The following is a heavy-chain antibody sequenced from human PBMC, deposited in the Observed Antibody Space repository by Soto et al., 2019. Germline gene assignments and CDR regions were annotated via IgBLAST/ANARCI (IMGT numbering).Heavy chain of an antibody. CDR3: AREIMTSWFDS. Sequence: SGAEVKKPGSAIRVSCKTFGGTFGTNAISWVRQAPGQGPEWMGGILPIFGAASYAQRFKGRLSITADRSTNTAYLELSELSSEDTATYYCAREIMTSWFDSWGQGTLVTVSS. CDR1: GGTFGTNA. CDR2: ILPIFGAA. J-gene: IGHJ5*01. D-gene: IGHD2-2*01. V-gene: IGHV1-69*06.